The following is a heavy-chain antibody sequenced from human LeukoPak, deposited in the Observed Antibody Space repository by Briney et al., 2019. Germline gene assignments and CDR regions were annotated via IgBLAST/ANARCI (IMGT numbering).Heavy chain of an antibody. V-gene: IGHV4-61*01. CDR3: ARAPGGSYPAYYYYGMDV. CDR1: GGSVSSGSYY. J-gene: IGHJ6*02. CDR2: IYYSGST. D-gene: IGHD1-26*01. Sequence: SETLSLTCTVSGGSVSSGSYYWSWIRQPPGKGLEGIGYIYYSGSTNYNPSLKSRVTISVDTSKNQFSLKLSSVTAADTAVYYCARAPGGSYPAYYYYGMDVWGQGTTVTVSS.